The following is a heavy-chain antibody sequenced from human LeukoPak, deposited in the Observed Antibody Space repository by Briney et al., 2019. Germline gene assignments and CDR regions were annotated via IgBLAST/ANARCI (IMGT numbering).Heavy chain of an antibody. V-gene: IGHV1-46*02. CDR2: IHPNDGGT. CDR1: GYTFNIYY. Sequence: ASVKVSCKTSGYTFNIYYVQWVRQAPGQGLEWMGVIHPNDGGTTYAQKFQGRVTITADKSTSTAYMELSSLRSEDTAVYYCARDRSPKGGSYPLDYWGQGTLVTVSS. J-gene: IGHJ4*02. CDR3: ARDRSPKGGSYPLDY. D-gene: IGHD1-26*01.